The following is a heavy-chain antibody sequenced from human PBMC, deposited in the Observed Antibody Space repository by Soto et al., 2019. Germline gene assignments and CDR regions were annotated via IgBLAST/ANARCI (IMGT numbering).Heavy chain of an antibody. V-gene: IGHV3-53*02. CDR2: IYNDGGT. Sequence: EVQLVETGGGLIQPGGSLRLSCAASGFTVSGNYMSWVRQAPGKGLEWVSVIYNDGGTYYADSVKGRFPSSRDNSKNTLYLQMNSLRAEDTAVYYCASTRGSSYDYWGQGTLVTVSS. CDR1: GFTVSGNY. J-gene: IGHJ4*02. CDR3: ASTRGSSYDY. D-gene: IGHD6-6*01.